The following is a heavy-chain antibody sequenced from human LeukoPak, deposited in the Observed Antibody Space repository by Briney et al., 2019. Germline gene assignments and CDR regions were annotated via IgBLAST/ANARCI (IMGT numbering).Heavy chain of an antibody. CDR3: ARANGSGSYFVH. D-gene: IGHD3-10*01. CDR2: IWYDGSNK. J-gene: IGHJ4*02. V-gene: IGHV3-33*01. CDR1: GFTFSSYG. Sequence: GGSLRLSCAASGFTFSSYGMHWVRQAPGKGLEWVAVIWYDGSNKYYADSVKGRFTISRDNSKNTLYLQMNSLRAEDTAVYYCARANGSGSYFVHWGQGTLVTVSS.